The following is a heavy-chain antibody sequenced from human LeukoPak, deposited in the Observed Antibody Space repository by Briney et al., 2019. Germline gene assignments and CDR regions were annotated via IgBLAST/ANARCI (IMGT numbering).Heavy chain of an antibody. Sequence: ASVKVSCKASGYTFTSYGISWVRQAPGQGLEWMGWISAYNGNTNYAQKLQGRVTMTTDTSTSTAYMELRSLRSDDTAVYYCARVLAYPDRTNWFDPWGQGTLVTVSS. D-gene: IGHD2-21*01. J-gene: IGHJ5*02. CDR1: GYTFTSYG. CDR2: ISAYNGNT. V-gene: IGHV1-18*01. CDR3: ARVLAYPDRTNWFDP.